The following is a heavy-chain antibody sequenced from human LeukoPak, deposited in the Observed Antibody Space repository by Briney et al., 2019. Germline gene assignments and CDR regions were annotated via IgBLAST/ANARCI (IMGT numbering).Heavy chain of an antibody. Sequence: SETLSLTCTVSGGSISSSSYYWGWIRQPPGKGLECIGSIYYSGSTYYNPSLKSRVTISVDTSKNQFSLKLSSVTAADTAVYYCARGLLGTFDWTYGGLNFDYWGQGTLVTVSS. V-gene: IGHV4-39*07. D-gene: IGHD3-9*01. J-gene: IGHJ4*02. CDR2: IYYSGST. CDR3: ARGLLGTFDWTYGGLNFDY. CDR1: GGSISSSSYY.